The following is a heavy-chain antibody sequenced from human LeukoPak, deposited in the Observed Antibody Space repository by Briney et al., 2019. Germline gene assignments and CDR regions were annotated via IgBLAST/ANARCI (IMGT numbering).Heavy chain of an antibody. CDR1: GLTFSSHW. V-gene: IGHV3-74*01. D-gene: IGHD6-19*01. CDR2: ITNDGSST. Sequence: PGESLRLSCAASGLTFSSHWMHWVRQAPGKGLVWVSRITNDGSSTTYADSVKGRFTISRDNAKNSLFLQMSSLRVEDTAVYYCARANNAGWFDYWGQGTLVTVSS. J-gene: IGHJ4*02. CDR3: ARANNAGWFDY.